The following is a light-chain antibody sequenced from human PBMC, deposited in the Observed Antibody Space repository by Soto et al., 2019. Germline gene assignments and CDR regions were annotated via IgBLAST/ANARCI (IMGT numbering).Light chain of an antibody. CDR1: SSDVGGYND. J-gene: IGLJ1*01. V-gene: IGLV2-8*01. CDR3: SSFAGRTPYV. Sequence: QSVLTQPPSASGSPGQSVTISCTGTSSDVGGYNDVSWYQQHPGKAPKLMIYEVSKRPSGVPDRFSGSKSGNTASLTVSGLQAEDEADYYCSSFAGRTPYVFGNGTKVTVL. CDR2: EVS.